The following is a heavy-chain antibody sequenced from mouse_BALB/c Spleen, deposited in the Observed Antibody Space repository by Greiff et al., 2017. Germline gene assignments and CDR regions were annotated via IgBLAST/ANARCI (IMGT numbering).Heavy chain of an antibody. D-gene: IGHD1-2*01. CDR2: IYPGNSDT. CDR3: TKEGTITHDFDY. J-gene: IGHJ2*01. Sequence: VQLKQSGTVLARPGASVKMSCKASGYTFTSYWMHWVKQRPGQGLEWIGAIYPGNSDTSYNQKFKGKAKLTAVTSTSTAYMELSSLTNEDSAVYYCTKEGTITHDFDYWGQGTTLTVSS. CDR1: GYTFTSYW. V-gene: IGHV1-5*01.